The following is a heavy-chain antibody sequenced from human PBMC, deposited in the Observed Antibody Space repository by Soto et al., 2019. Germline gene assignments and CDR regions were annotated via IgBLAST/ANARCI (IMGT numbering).Heavy chain of an antibody. D-gene: IGHD3-3*01. Sequence: SVKVSCKASGGTFSSYAISWVRQAPGQGLEWMGGIIPIFGTANYAQKFQGRVTITADESTSTAYMELSSLRSEDTAVYYCAREGNFWSGSGYYYYYGMDVWGQGTTVTV. CDR1: GGTFSSYA. CDR2: IIPIFGTA. J-gene: IGHJ6*02. CDR3: AREGNFWSGSGYYYYYGMDV. V-gene: IGHV1-69*13.